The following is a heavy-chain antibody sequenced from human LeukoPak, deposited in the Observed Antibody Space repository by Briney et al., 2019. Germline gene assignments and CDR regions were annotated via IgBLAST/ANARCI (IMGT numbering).Heavy chain of an antibody. V-gene: IGHV3-23*01. J-gene: IGHJ4*02. Sequence: GGSLRLSCAASGLTFSIYAMSWVRQAPGKGLEWVSTISGSGDRAFYADSVKGRFTISRDNSKNTLYLQMNSLRAEDTAVYYCAKIRDVDTAMAPTDYWGQGTLVTVSS. CDR1: GLTFSIYA. D-gene: IGHD5-18*01. CDR2: ISGSGDRA. CDR3: AKIRDVDTAMAPTDY.